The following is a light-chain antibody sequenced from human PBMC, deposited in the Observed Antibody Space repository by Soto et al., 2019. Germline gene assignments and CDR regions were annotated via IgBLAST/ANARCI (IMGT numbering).Light chain of an antibody. J-gene: IGKJ4*01. Sequence: DLQMTQSPSSVSASVGDRVTITCRASQGISSWLAWYQQKPGKAPNLLIYTASTLQSGVPSRFSGSGSGTEFTLTISSLQPEDFATYYCQHLNSYPLTFGGGTKVEIK. CDR1: QGISSW. CDR2: TAS. V-gene: IGKV1-12*01. CDR3: QHLNSYPLT.